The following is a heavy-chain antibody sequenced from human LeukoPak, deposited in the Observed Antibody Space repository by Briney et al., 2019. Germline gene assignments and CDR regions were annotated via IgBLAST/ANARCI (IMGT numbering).Heavy chain of an antibody. CDR1: GFTFSSYS. CDR2: ISSSSSYI. J-gene: IGHJ4*02. V-gene: IGHV3-21*01. CDR3: ARDQGEIVPAAMPH. Sequence: GGSLRLSCAASGFTFSSYSMNWVRQAPGKGLEWVSSISSSSSYIYYADSVKGRFTISRDNAKNSLYLQMNSLRAEDTAVYYCARDQGEIVPAAMPHWGQGTPVTVSS. D-gene: IGHD2-2*01.